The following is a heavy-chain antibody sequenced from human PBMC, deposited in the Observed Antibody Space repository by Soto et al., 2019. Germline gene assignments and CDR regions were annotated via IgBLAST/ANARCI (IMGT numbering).Heavy chain of an antibody. CDR2: ISSGGTTI. CDR3: ATKGGGYYFQFDP. CDR1: GFTFSDYY. J-gene: IGHJ5*02. Sequence: QVQLVESGGGFVKPGGSLRLSCAASGFTFSDYYMSWFRQAPGKGLEWVSYISSGGTTIYYADSVKGRFTISRDDAKNSLFLQMNSLRPEDTAVYFCATKGGGYYFQFDPWGQGTLVTVSS. D-gene: IGHD3-22*01. V-gene: IGHV3-11*01.